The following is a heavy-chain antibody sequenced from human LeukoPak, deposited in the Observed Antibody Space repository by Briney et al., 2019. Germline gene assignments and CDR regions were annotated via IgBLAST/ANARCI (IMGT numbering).Heavy chain of an antibody. Sequence: PSETLSLTCAVYGGSFSGYYWSWIRQPPGKGLEWIGEINHSGSTNYNPSLRSRVTISVDTSKNQFSLKLSSVTAADTAVYYCARDRVYSKYTDYYYYGMDAWGQGTTVTVSS. CDR2: INHSGST. V-gene: IGHV4-34*01. CDR3: ARDRVYSKYTDYYYYGMDA. J-gene: IGHJ6*02. D-gene: IGHD4-11*01. CDR1: GGSFSGYY.